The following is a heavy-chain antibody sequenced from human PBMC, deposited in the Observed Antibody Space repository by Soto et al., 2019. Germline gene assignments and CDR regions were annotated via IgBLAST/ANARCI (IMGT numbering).Heavy chain of an antibody. J-gene: IGHJ6*02. D-gene: IGHD2-8*01. Sequence: GSLRLSCAASGFTVSSNYMSWVRQAPGKGLEWVSVIYSGGSTYYADSVKGRFTISRDNSKNTLYLQMNSLRAEDTAVYYCARAPPDIVLMVYAGSGMDVWGQGTTVTVSS. CDR2: IYSGGST. CDR1: GFTVSSNY. CDR3: ARAPPDIVLMVYAGSGMDV. V-gene: IGHV3-66*01.